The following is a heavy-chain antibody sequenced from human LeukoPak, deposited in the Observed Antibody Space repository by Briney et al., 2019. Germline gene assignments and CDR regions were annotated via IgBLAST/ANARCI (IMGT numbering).Heavy chain of an antibody. D-gene: IGHD4-23*01. V-gene: IGHV4-38-2*02. CDR3: ARGVGMGDAVTPGDAFDI. Sequence: PSETLSLTCTVSGYSISSGYYWGWIRQPPGKGLEWIGSIYHSGSTYYNPSLKSRVTISVDTSKNQFSLKLSSVTAADTAVYYCARGVGMGDAVTPGDAFDIWGQGTMVTVSS. J-gene: IGHJ3*02. CDR2: IYHSGST. CDR1: GYSISSGYY.